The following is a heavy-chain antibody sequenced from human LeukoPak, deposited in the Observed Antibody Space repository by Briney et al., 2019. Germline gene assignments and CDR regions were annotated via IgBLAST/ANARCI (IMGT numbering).Heavy chain of an antibody. CDR3: ARNDAGMDV. J-gene: IGHJ6*02. V-gene: IGHV4-59*08. D-gene: IGHD1-1*01. CDR2: IYYSGST. Sequence: SETLSLTCTVSGGSISSYYWSWIRQPPGKGLEWIGYIYYSGSTNYNPSLKSRVTISVDTSKNQFSLKLSSVTAADTAVYYCARNDAGMDVWGQGTTVTVSS. CDR1: GGSISSYY.